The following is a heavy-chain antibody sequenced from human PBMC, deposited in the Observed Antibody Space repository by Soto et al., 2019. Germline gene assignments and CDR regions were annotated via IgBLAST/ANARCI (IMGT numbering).Heavy chain of an antibody. CDR2: IIPIFGTA. CDR3: ASHPIRHYYYDSSGGAFDI. CDR1: GGTFSSYA. Sequence: QVQLVQSGAEVKKPGSSVKVSCKASGGTFSSYAISWVRQAPGQGLEWMGGIIPIFGTANYAQKFQGRVTITADESTSTAYMELSSLRSEDTAVYYCASHPIRHYYYDSSGGAFDIWGQGTMVTVSS. V-gene: IGHV1-69*01. J-gene: IGHJ3*02. D-gene: IGHD3-22*01.